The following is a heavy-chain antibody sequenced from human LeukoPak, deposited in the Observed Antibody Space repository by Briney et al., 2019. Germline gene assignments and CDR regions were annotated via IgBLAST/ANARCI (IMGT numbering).Heavy chain of an antibody. D-gene: IGHD2-15*01. Sequence: PGGSLRLSCAVSGFNFDDSAILSVRQGPGKGLEWVAGISANGGFISYGESVKGRFTISRDNPRNSVFLQMNFLRAEDMAMYFCTKEVQRWHSCCYRPSDVLDIWGQGTMVSVSS. CDR2: ISANGGFI. CDR1: GFNFDDSA. CDR3: TKEVQRWHSCCYRPSDVLDI. J-gene: IGHJ3*02. V-gene: IGHV3-9*03.